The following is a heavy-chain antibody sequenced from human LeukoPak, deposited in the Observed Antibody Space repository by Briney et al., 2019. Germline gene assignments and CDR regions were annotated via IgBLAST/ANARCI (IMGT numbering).Heavy chain of an antibody. J-gene: IGHJ4*02. CDR2: ISGSNSYI. Sequence: GGSLRLSCAASGFTFNSYSMNWVRQAPGKGLEWVSSISGSNSYIYYADSVKGRFTISRDNAKNSLYLQMNSLRAEDTAVYYCARDYYGSGSYPLFDYWGQGTLVTVSS. V-gene: IGHV3-21*01. CDR1: GFTFNSYS. CDR3: ARDYYGSGSYPLFDY. D-gene: IGHD3-10*01.